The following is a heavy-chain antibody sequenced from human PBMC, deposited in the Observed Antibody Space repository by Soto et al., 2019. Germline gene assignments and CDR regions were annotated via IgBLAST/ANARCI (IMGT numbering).Heavy chain of an antibody. Sequence: QVQLVESGGGVVQPGRSLRLSCAASGFTFSSYGMHWVRQAPGKGLEWVAVIWYDGSNKYYADSVKGRFTISRDNSKNPLYLQMNSLRAEDTAVYYCARDYQRFDYWGQGTLVTVSS. CDR2: IWYDGSNK. CDR1: GFTFSSYG. V-gene: IGHV3-33*01. CDR3: ARDYQRFDY. D-gene: IGHD3-16*02. J-gene: IGHJ4*02.